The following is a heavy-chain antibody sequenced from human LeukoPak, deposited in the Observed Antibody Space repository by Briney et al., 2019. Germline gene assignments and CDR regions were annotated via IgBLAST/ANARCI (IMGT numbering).Heavy chain of an antibody. CDR2: IYHSGST. CDR1: GGSISSSSYY. D-gene: IGHD3-10*01. CDR3: AKTPGLDY. J-gene: IGHJ4*02. V-gene: IGHV4-39*07. Sequence: PSETLSLTCTVSGGSISSSSYYWGWIRQPPGKGLEWIGSIYHSGSTYYNPSLKSRVTISVDTSNNQFSLKLSSVTAADTAVYYCAKTPGLDYWGQGTLVTVSS.